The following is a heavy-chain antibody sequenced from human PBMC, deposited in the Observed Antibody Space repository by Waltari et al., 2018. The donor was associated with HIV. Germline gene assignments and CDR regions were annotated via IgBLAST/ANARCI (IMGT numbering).Heavy chain of an antibody. V-gene: IGHV4-4*02. CDR2: IYHPVST. Sequence: QVQLQESGPGQVEPSGTLSLPCAGSGGSISPSNWWTWVRHPPGKGLEWIGEIYHPVSTNYNKSLKSRVTISVDKAKHQFSLELRSVTAADTAVYYCVRVVSDGNGSSWLDPWGQGTLVTVSS. CDR1: GGSISPSNW. CDR3: VRVVSDGNGSSWLDP. D-gene: IGHD2-21*01. J-gene: IGHJ5*02.